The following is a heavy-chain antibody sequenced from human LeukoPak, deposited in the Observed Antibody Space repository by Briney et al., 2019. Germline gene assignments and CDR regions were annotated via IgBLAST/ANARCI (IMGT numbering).Heavy chain of an antibody. CDR1: GYTFTGYY. CDR3: ARRYCTNGVCYRPGMDV. D-gene: IGHD2-8*01. Sequence: ASVKVSCKASGYTFTGYYMHWVRQAPGQGLEWMGCINPNSGGTNYAQKFQGRVTMTRDTSISTAYMELSRLRSDDTAVYYCARRYCTNGVCYRPGMDVWGQGTTVTVSS. J-gene: IGHJ6*02. V-gene: IGHV1-2*02. CDR2: INPNSGGT.